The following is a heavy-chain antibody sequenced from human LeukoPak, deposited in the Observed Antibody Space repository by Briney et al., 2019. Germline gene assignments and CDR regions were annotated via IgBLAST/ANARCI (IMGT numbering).Heavy chain of an antibody. CDR1: GFTFSSYD. CDR2: LGGDSDST. D-gene: IGHD6-25*01. Sequence: QSGGSLRLSCAASGFTFSSYDMSWVRQAPGKGLEWVSGLGGDSDSTYYADSVKGRFTISRDISKNTLYLQMSSLRAEDTAVYYCLLAARDYWGQGTLVTVSS. V-gene: IGHV3-23*01. J-gene: IGHJ4*02. CDR3: LLAARDY.